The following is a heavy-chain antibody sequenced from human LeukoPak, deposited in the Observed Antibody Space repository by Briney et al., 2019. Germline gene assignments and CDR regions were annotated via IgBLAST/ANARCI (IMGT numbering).Heavy chain of an antibody. Sequence: SETLSLTCTVSGGSISSGDYYWSWIRQPPGKGLEWIGYIYYSGSTYYNPSLKSRVTISVDTSKNQFSLKLSSVTAADTAVYYCARGSVQVAATLYFDYWGQGTLVTVSS. CDR2: IYYSGST. J-gene: IGHJ4*02. CDR3: ARGSVQVAATLYFDY. D-gene: IGHD2-15*01. V-gene: IGHV4-30-4*01. CDR1: GGSISSGDYY.